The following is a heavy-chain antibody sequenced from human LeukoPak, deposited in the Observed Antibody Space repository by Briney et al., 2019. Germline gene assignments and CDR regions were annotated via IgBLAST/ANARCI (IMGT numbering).Heavy chain of an antibody. Sequence: GASVKVSCKASGGTFSSYAISWVRQAPGQGLEWMGGIIPIFGTANYAQKFQGRVTITADESTSTAYMELSRLRSDDTAVYYCARGYYGSGSSDYWGQGTLVTVSS. CDR2: IIPIFGTA. CDR1: GGTFSSYA. V-gene: IGHV1-69*13. CDR3: ARGYYGSGSSDY. J-gene: IGHJ4*02. D-gene: IGHD3-10*01.